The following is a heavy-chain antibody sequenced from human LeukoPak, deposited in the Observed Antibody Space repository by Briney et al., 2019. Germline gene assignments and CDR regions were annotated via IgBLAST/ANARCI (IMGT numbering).Heavy chain of an antibody. CDR1: GGSISSYY. CDR2: VHYSGSI. Sequence: SETLSLTCTVSGGSISSYYWSWIRQPPGKGLEWIGYVHYSGSINYNPSLKSRVTISVDTPKNQFSLKLSSVTAADTAVYYCARDRGGSFDYWGQGTLVTVSS. D-gene: IGHD1-26*01. CDR3: ARDRGGSFDY. J-gene: IGHJ4*02. V-gene: IGHV4-59*01.